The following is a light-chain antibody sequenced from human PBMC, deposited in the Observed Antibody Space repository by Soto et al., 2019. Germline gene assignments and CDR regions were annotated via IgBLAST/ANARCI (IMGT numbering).Light chain of an antibody. CDR1: SSDVSAFNY. CDR3: CSYAGRYTWV. V-gene: IGLV2-11*01. J-gene: IGLJ3*02. Sequence: QSVLTQPRSVSGSPGQSVTISCTGTSSDVSAFNYVSWYQRLPGKAPKLLIYAVSERPSGVSDRFSGSKSGNTASLTISGLQVEDEADYYCCSYAGRYTWVFGGGTKVTVL. CDR2: AVS.